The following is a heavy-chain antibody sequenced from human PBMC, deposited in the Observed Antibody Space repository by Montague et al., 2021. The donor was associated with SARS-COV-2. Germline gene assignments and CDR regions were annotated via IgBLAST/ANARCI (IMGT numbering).Heavy chain of an antibody. J-gene: IGHJ4*02. CDR2: IHYTGST. Sequence: SETLSLTCTVSGGSINGYYWSWIRQSPGKGLDWIGYIHYTGSTNYNPSLKGRVTISLDTSKSQFSLRLSSVTAADTAVYSCARLRTGSYVFDYWGQGTLVTVSS. CDR1: GGSINGYY. CDR3: ARLRTGSYVFDY. V-gene: IGHV4-59*08. D-gene: IGHD1-26*01.